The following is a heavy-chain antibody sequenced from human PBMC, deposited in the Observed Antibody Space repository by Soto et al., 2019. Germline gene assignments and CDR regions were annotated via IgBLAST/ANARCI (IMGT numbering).Heavy chain of an antibody. V-gene: IGHV1-69*01. CDR3: ARVLYYGSGSYSPYAMDV. D-gene: IGHD3-10*01. J-gene: IGHJ6*02. Sequence: QVQLVQSGAEVKKPGSSVKVSCKTSGVSFNNNGIGWVRQAPGPGLEWMGGVSPPFRTSNYARKFQGRISITADAYTGTVNLELSSLTSEDTAQYYCARVLYYGSGSYSPYAMDVWGQGTTVTVSS. CDR2: VSPPFRTS. CDR1: GVSFNNNG.